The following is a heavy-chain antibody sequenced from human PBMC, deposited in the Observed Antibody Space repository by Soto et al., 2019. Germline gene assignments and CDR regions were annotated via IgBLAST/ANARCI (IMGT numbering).Heavy chain of an antibody. CDR2: ISPSGTT. CDR3: ARAPKVSGSAQTRPDF. D-gene: IGHD6-6*01. V-gene: IGHV4-34*01. Sequence: SETLSLTCSFYSGSLSGYYWSWIRQPPGKGLEWIGEISPSGTTNFSPSLKSRVSISVDTSKNQFSLNLTSLTAADTAVYYCARAPKVSGSAQTRPDFWSQGSLVTVSS. J-gene: IGHJ4*02. CDR1: SGSLSGYY.